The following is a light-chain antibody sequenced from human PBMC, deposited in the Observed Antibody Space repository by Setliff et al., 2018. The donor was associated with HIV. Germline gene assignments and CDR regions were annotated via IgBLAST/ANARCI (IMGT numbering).Light chain of an antibody. CDR2: DVS. CDR3: SSYTTSSTRV. V-gene: IGLV2-14*01. J-gene: IGLJ1*01. CDR1: RSDIGTYNY. Sequence: QSALAQPASVSGSPGQSITISCTGSRSDIGTYNYVSWYRQHPGKAPKLMIYDVSNRPSGVSDRFSGSKSGNTASLTISGVQAEDEADYYCSSYTTSSTRVLGTGTKVTVL.